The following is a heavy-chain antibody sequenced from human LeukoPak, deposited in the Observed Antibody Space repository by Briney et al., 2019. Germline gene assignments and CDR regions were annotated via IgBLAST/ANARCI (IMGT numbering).Heavy chain of an antibody. CDR1: GFTFRNYV. Sequence: GGSLRLSCAASGFTFRNYVIHWVRQAPGKGLEWGAVTSSDLNVKLYADSVKGRFTISRDNSRSTLYLQMNSLRPEDTAIYYCAREGYYGSGSPPSLYFDYWGQGTLVTVSS. D-gene: IGHD3-10*01. V-gene: IGHV3-30-3*01. CDR3: AREGYYGSGSPPSLYFDY. CDR2: TSSDLNVK. J-gene: IGHJ4*02.